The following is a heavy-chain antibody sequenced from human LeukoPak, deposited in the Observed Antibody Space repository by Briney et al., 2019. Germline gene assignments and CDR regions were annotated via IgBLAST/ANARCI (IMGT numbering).Heavy chain of an antibody. D-gene: IGHD4-23*01. CDR2: INSNEGSR. CDR3: ARDDGGNPNDAFDI. CDR1: GLTFSDFW. Sequence: PGGSLRLSCTASGLTFSDFWMHWVRQAPGKGLVWVSRINSNEGSRGYADSVRGRFTISRDNAKNTLYLQMNSLRAEDTAVYYCARDDGGNPNDAFDIWGQGTMVTVSS. J-gene: IGHJ3*02. V-gene: IGHV3-74*01.